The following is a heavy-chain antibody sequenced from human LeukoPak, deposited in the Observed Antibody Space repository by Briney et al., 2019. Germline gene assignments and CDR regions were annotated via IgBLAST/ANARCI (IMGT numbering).Heavy chain of an antibody. V-gene: IGHV1-2*02. Sequence: GASVKVSCKASGYTFTGYYMHWVRQAPGQGLEWMGWINPNSGGTNYAQKFQGRVTMTRNTSISTAYMELSSLRSEGTAVYYCATRGQWFGSEEDGMDVWGQGTTVTVSS. CDR3: ATRGQWFGSEEDGMDV. D-gene: IGHD3-10*01. CDR2: INPNSGGT. CDR1: GYTFTGYY. J-gene: IGHJ6*02.